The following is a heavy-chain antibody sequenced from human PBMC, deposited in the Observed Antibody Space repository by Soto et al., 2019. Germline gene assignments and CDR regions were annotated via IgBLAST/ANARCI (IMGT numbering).Heavy chain of an antibody. V-gene: IGHV6-1*01. CDR1: GDSVSSNSAA. Sequence: PSQTLSLTCAISGDSVSSNSAAWNWIRQAPSRGLEWLGRTYYRSKWYNDYAVSVKSRITINPDTSKNQFSLQLNSVTPEDTAVYYCARDQQWLDGNWFDPWGQGTLVTVSS. CDR3: ARDQQWLDGNWFDP. J-gene: IGHJ5*02. D-gene: IGHD6-19*01. CDR2: TYYRSKWYN.